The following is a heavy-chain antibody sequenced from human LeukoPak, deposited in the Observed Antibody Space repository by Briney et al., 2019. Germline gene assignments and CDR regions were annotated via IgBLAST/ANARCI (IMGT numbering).Heavy chain of an antibody. J-gene: IGHJ4*02. D-gene: IGHD4-11*01. CDR2: INPNSGGT. Sequence: GASVKVSCKASGYTFIGYYMHWVRQAPGQGLEWMGRINPNSGGTNYAQKFQGRVTMTRDTSISTAYMELSRLRSDDTAVYYCAVYSNYYYFDYWGQGTLVTVSS. CDR1: GYTFIGYY. CDR3: AVYSNYYYFDY. V-gene: IGHV1-2*06.